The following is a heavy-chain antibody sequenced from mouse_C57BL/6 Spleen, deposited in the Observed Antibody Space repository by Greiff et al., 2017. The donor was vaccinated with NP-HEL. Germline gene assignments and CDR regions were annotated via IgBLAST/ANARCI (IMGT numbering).Heavy chain of an antibody. CDR2: ISSGGSYT. V-gene: IGHV5-6*02. CDR1: GFTFSSYG. D-gene: IGHD4-1*01. J-gene: IGHJ2*01. Sequence: EVMLVESGGDLVKPGGSLKLSCAASGFTFSSYGMSWVRQTPDKRLEWVATISSGGSYTYYPDSVKGRFTISRDNAKNTLYLQMSSLKSEDTAMYYCASRTGSYYFDYWGQGTTLTVSS. CDR3: ASRTGSYYFDY.